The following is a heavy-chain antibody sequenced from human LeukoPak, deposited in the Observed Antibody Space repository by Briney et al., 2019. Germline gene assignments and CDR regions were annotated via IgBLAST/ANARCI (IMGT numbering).Heavy chain of an antibody. CDR3: AKERSGVVAAAGNS. J-gene: IGHJ5*02. Sequence: GGSLRLSCAASGFIFSDYAMSWVRQAPGKGLEWVSAISGGDVGTFYADSVRGRFTISRDNSNNTLYLQMNSLRAEDTAVYYCAKERSGVVAAAGNSWGRGTLVTVSS. D-gene: IGHD2-2*01. CDR1: GFIFSDYA. CDR2: ISGGDVGT. V-gene: IGHV3-23*01.